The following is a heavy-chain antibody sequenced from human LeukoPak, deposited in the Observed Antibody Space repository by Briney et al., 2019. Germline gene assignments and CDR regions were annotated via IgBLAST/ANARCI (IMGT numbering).Heavy chain of an antibody. D-gene: IGHD2-2*01. Sequence: GGSLRLSCAASGFTFSSYAMSWVRQAPGKGLESVSAISGSGGSTYYADSVKGRFTISRDNSKTTLYLQMNSLRAEDTAVYYCAKVNVVVPAAQFDYWGQGTLVTVSS. V-gene: IGHV3-23*01. CDR1: GFTFSSYA. CDR2: ISGSGGST. CDR3: AKVNVVVPAAQFDY. J-gene: IGHJ4*02.